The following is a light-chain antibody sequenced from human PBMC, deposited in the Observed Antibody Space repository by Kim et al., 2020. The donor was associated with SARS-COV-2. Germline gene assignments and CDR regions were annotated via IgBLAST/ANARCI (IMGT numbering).Light chain of an antibody. J-gene: IGKJ1*01. CDR2: DAS. CDR1: QSISSW. Sequence: SASVGDRGTTTCRASQSISSWLAWYQQKPGKAPKLLIYDASSLESGVPSRFSGSGSGTEFTLTISSLQPDDFATYYYQQYNSYWTFGQGTKVDIK. V-gene: IGKV1-5*01. CDR3: QQYNSYWT.